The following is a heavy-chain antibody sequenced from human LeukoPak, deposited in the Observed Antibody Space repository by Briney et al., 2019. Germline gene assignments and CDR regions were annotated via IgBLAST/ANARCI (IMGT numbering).Heavy chain of an antibody. J-gene: IGHJ4*02. Sequence: ASVKVSCEASGYTFFNYVINWVRQAPGQGLEWMGWISAYNGNTDYAQKLQGRVTMTTDTSTSTAYMELRSLRSDDTAVYYCARGLSGIVGATYYFDYWGQGTLVTVSS. V-gene: IGHV1-18*01. D-gene: IGHD1-26*01. CDR2: ISAYNGNT. CDR1: GYTFFNYV. CDR3: ARGLSGIVGATYYFDY.